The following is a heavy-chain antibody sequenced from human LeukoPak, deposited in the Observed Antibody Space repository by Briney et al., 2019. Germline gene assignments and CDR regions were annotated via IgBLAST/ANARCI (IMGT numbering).Heavy chain of an antibody. D-gene: IGHD3-3*01. J-gene: IGHJ5*02. Sequence: ASETLSLTCAVYGGSFSGYYWSWIRQPPGKGLEWIGEINHSGSTNYNPSLKSRVTISVDTSKNQFSLKLSSVTAADTAVYYCARGTGDYDFWSGYYLLWFDPWGQGTLVTVSS. CDR1: GGSFSGYY. V-gene: IGHV4-34*01. CDR2: INHSGST. CDR3: ARGTGDYDFWSGYYLLWFDP.